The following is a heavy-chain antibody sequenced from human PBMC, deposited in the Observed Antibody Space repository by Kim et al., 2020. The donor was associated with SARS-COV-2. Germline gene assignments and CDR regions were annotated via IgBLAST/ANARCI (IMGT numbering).Heavy chain of an antibody. CDR3: ARVYGDYDYYFDY. J-gene: IGHJ4*02. D-gene: IGHD4-17*01. Sequence: YVTAVKGRFTISRDNAKNSLYLKMNSLRAEDTAVYYCARVYGDYDYYFDYWGQGTLVTVSS. V-gene: IGHV3-7*04.